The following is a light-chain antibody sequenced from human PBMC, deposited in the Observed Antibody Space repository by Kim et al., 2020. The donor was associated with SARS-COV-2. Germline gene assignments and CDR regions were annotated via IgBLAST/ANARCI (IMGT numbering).Light chain of an antibody. CDR2: DAP. CDR3: QQRSNWPPYT. V-gene: IGKV3-11*01. Sequence: LSPGESATRSCRASQSVSSFLAWYQQQPGQAPRLIIYDAPNRATGIPARFSGSGSGTDFTLTISSLEPEDFAVYYCQQRSNWPPYTFGQGTKLEI. CDR1: QSVSSF. J-gene: IGKJ2*01.